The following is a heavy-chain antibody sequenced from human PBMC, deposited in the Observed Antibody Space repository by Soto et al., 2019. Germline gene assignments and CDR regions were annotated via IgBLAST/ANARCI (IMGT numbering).Heavy chain of an antibody. D-gene: IGHD3-3*01. V-gene: IGHV4-59*02. J-gene: IGHJ4*02. CDR2: IYYSGST. CDR3: ARGGEQRITIFGVARLYYFDY. Sequence: PSETPSITCTVCGGSVCSYYWGGIRQQPGKGLEWIGYIYYSGSTNYNPSLKSRVTISVDTSKNQFSLKLSSVTAADTAVYYCARGGEQRITIFGVARLYYFDYWGQGTLVTVSS. CDR1: GGSVCSYY.